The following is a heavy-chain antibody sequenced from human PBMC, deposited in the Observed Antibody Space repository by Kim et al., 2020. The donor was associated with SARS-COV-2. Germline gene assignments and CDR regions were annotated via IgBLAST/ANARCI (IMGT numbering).Heavy chain of an antibody. J-gene: IGHJ4*02. D-gene: IGHD6-13*01. CDR2: ISSSSSYT. CDR1: GFTFSDYY. V-gene: IGHV3-11*06. Sequence: GGSLRLSCAASGFTFSDYYMSWIRQAPGKGLEWVSYISSSSSYTNYADSVKGRFTISRDNAKNSLYLQMNSLRAEDTAVYYCARDHEPIAAAGSDYWGQGTLVTVSS. CDR3: ARDHEPIAAAGSDY.